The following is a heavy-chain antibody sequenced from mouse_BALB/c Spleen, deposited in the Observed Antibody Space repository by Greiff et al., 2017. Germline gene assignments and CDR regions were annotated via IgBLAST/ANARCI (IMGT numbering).Heavy chain of an antibody. V-gene: IGHV3-2*02. CDR2: ISYSGST. Sequence: EVKLMESGPGLVKPSQSLSLTCTVTGYSITSDYAWNWIRQFPGNKLEWMGYISYSGSTSYNPSLKSRISITRDTSKNQFFLQLNSVTTEDTATYYCARWGYGNPWFAYWGQGTLVTVSA. J-gene: IGHJ3*01. D-gene: IGHD2-10*02. CDR1: GYSITSDYA. CDR3: ARWGYGNPWFAY.